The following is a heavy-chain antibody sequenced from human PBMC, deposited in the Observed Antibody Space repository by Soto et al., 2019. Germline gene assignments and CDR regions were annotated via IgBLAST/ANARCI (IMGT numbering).Heavy chain of an antibody. Sequence: GGLLRLSCAASGYTFSDYCMRWIRQAPGKGLEWISYIDTSSTKIYYADSVKGRFTISRDNAKNSLYLEMNSLRDEDTAVYYCASHYDMWSGYLSPVDYWGQGTLVTVSS. CDR1: GYTFSDYC. CDR2: IDTSSTKI. CDR3: ASHYDMWSGYLSPVDY. J-gene: IGHJ4*02. V-gene: IGHV3-11*01. D-gene: IGHD3-3*01.